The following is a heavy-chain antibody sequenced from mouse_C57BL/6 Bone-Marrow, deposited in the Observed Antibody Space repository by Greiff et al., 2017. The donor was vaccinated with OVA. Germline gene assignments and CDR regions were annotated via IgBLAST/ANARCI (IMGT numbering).Heavy chain of an antibody. J-gene: IGHJ4*01. V-gene: IGHV1-22*01. CDR2: INPNNGGT. CDR3: AREGGLCDAMDY. CDR1: GYTFTDYH. D-gene: IGHD6-5*01. Sequence: VQLQQSGPELVKPGASVKMSCKASGYTFTDYHMHWVKQSHGKSLEWIGYINPNNGGTSYNQKFKGKATLTVNKSSSTAYMELRSLTSEDSAVYYCAREGGLCDAMDYWGQGTSVTVSS.